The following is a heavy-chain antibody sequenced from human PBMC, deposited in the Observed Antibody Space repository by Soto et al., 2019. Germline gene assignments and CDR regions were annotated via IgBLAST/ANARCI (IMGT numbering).Heavy chain of an antibody. CDR1: GFTFSSYA. CDR3: AKDATRTDGWYYFDY. V-gene: IGHV3-23*01. CDR2: IDYSGGTT. Sequence: GGSLRLSCAASGFTFSSYAMHWVRQAPGKGLEWVAVIDYSGGTTYYTDSVKGRFTISRDNSKKMLYLQMNSLRAEDTAVYYCAKDATRTDGWYYFDYWGQGALVTVSS. D-gene: IGHD6-19*01. J-gene: IGHJ4*02.